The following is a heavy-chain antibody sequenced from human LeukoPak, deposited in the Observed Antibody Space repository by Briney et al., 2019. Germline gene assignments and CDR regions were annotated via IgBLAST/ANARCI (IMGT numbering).Heavy chain of an antibody. CDR3: ARMTLWFGESN. D-gene: IGHD3-10*01. CDR2: INPSGGST. J-gene: IGHJ4*02. V-gene: IGHV1-46*01. CDR1: GYTFTSYY. Sequence: ASVKVSCKASGYTFTSYYMHWVRQAPGQGLEWMGIINPSGGSTNYAQKFQGRVTMTRDTSTSTVYMELSSLRSEDTAVYYCARMTLWFGESNWGQGTLVTVSS.